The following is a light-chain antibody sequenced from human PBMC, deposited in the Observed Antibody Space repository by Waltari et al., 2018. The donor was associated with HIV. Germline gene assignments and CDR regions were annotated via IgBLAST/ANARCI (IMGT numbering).Light chain of an antibody. Sequence: DIQMTQSPSSLSASVGDRVSITCRTSKTIKNNINWYQQTPGKAPKLLIFAASNLQSGVPSRFSGSGSGSYFTLTVSSLQPEDFATYVCQQTFITPLTFGQGTRLEIK. V-gene: IGKV1-39*01. CDR3: QQTFITPLT. CDR1: KTIKNN. CDR2: AAS. J-gene: IGKJ5*01.